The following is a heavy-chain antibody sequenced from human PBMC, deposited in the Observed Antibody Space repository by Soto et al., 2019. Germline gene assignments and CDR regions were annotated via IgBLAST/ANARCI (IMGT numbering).Heavy chain of an antibody. J-gene: IGHJ4*02. CDR3: ERLPRXAPYTYFXY. CDR2: IYYSGST. Sequence: XETLSLTCIVSGGSINNYYWSWIRQPPGKGLEWVGYIYYSGSTNYNPSLKSRVTMSVDTSKNQFSLKLSSVTAADTAVYYCERLPRXAPYTYFXYWGQGTLVTVSS. D-gene: IGHD5-18*01. CDR1: GGSINNYY. V-gene: IGHV4-59*08.